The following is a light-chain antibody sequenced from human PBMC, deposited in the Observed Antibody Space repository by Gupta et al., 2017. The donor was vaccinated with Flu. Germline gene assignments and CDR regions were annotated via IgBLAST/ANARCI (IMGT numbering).Light chain of an antibody. CDR3: YSTERTGDQRV. CDR2: EDT. V-gene: IGLV3-10*01. Sequence: DAWPMNFACWYQQKSGQAPVLIIYEDTKRPPGIPERISGSKSGTVATLTISGAQVDDEADYYCYSTERTGDQRVFGKGTTGTVL. CDR1: AWPMNF. J-gene: IGLJ1*01.